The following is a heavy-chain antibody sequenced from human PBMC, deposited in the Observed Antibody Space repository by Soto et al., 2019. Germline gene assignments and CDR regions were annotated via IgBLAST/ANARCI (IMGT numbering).Heavy chain of an antibody. V-gene: IGHV4-4*07. J-gene: IGHJ5*02. CDR1: GGSINDYY. Sequence: SETLSLTCTVSGGSINDYYWSWIRQSAGKGLEWLGRIQTSGYTNYNPSLKGRVTMSIDTSKNQFSLNLSPVTAVDTAVYYCARDPSYNWRFAGRFDPWGQGTLVTVSS. CDR2: IQTSGYT. CDR3: ARDPSYNWRFAGRFDP. D-gene: IGHD1-20*01.